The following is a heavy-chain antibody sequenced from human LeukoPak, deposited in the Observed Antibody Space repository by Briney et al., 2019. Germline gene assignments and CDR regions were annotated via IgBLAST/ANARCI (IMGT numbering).Heavy chain of an antibody. Sequence: GGSLRLSCAASGFTFSSYSMNWVRQAPGKGLEWVSYISSSSSYIYYADSVKGRSTISRDNAKKSLYLQMNSLRAEDTAVYYCARVQLYGDYTSGADYWGQGTLVTVSS. V-gene: IGHV3-21*01. CDR3: ARVQLYGDYTSGADY. CDR2: ISSSSSYI. CDR1: GFTFSSYS. D-gene: IGHD4-17*01. J-gene: IGHJ4*02.